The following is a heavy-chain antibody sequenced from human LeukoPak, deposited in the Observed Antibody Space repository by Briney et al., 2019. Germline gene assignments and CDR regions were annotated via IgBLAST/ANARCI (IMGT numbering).Heavy chain of an antibody. J-gene: IGHJ5*02. Sequence: SETLSLTCTVSGGSISSYYWSWIRQPPGKGLEWIGNIHYSGSTNYNPSLKSRVTISVDTSKNQFSLKLSSVTAADTAVYYCARDIRDILTGSGNWFDPWGQGTLVTVSS. CDR3: ARDIRDILTGSGNWFDP. CDR1: GGSISSYY. V-gene: IGHV4-59*12. D-gene: IGHD3-9*01. CDR2: IHYSGST.